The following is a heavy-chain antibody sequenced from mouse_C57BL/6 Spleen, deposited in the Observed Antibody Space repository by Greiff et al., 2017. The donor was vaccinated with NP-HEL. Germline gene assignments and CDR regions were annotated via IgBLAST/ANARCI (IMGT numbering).Heavy chain of an antibody. CDR1: GYTFTDYY. CDR2: INPNNGGT. CDR3: ARRGYYYGSIYFDY. J-gene: IGHJ2*01. Sequence: VQLQQSGPELVKPGASVKISCKASGYTFTDYYMNWVKQSHGKSLEWIGDINPNNGGTSYNQKFKGKATLTVDKSSSTAYMELRSLTSEDSAVYYCARRGYYYGSIYFDYWGQGTTLTVSS. V-gene: IGHV1-26*01. D-gene: IGHD1-1*01.